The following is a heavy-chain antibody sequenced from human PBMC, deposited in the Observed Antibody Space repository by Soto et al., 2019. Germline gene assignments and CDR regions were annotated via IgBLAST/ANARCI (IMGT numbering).Heavy chain of an antibody. V-gene: IGHV1-69*01. Sequence: QVQLVQSGAEVQKPGSSVKVSCKASGGTFSSYAISWVRQAPGQGLEWMGGIIPIFGTANYAQKFQGRVTITADESTSTAYMELSSLRSEDTAVYYCASSERIQQYSYYGMDVGGQGTTVTVSS. CDR3: ASSERIQQYSYYGMDV. J-gene: IGHJ6*02. CDR1: GGTFSSYA. CDR2: IIPIFGTA. D-gene: IGHD5-18*01.